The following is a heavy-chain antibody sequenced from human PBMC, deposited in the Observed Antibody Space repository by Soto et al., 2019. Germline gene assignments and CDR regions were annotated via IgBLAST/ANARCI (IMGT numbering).Heavy chain of an antibody. CDR1: GGSFSGYY. Sequence: SETLSLTCAVYGGSFSGYYWSWIRQPPGKGLEWIGEINHSGSTNYNPSLKSRVTISVDTSKNQFSLKLSSVTAADTAVYYCARKGFVVVPGGFYYYYYGMDVWGQGTPVTVSS. J-gene: IGHJ6*02. CDR3: ARKGFVVVPGGFYYYYYGMDV. D-gene: IGHD2-2*01. CDR2: INHSGST. V-gene: IGHV4-34*01.